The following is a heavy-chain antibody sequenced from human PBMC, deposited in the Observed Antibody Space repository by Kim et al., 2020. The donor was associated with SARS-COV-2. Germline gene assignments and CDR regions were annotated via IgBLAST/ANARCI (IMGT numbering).Heavy chain of an antibody. CDR1: GFTFGDYA. D-gene: IGHD2-8*01. CDR2: IRSKAYGGTT. CDR3: TRDRFVLMENYYYGMDV. V-gene: IGHV3-49*04. Sequence: GGSLRLSCTASGFTFGDYAMSWVRQAPGKGLEWVGFIRSKAYGGTTEYAASVKGRFTISRDDSKSIAYLQMNSLKTEDTAVYYCTRDRFVLMENYYYGMDVWGQGTTVTVSS. J-gene: IGHJ6*02.